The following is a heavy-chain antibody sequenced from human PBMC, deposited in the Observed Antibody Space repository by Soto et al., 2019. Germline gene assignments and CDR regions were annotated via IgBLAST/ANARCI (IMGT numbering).Heavy chain of an antibody. CDR3: ARDPFQNSGSHYNWFDP. J-gene: IGHJ5*02. CDR1: GGTFSSYA. D-gene: IGHD1-26*01. V-gene: IGHV1-69*13. Sequence: AASVKVSCKASGGTFSSYAISWVRQAPGQGLEWMGGIIPIFGTANYAQKFQGRVTITADESTSTAYMELSSLRSEDTAVYYCARDPFQNSGSHYNWFDPWGQGTLVTVSS. CDR2: IIPIFGTA.